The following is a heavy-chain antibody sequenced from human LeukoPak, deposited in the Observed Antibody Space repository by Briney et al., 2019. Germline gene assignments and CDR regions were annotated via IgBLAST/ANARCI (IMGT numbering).Heavy chain of an antibody. CDR1: GFTFSSYS. CDR2: ISSSSSYI. J-gene: IGHJ4*02. CDR3: ASALFVNGREEGYY. Sequence: GGSLRLSCAASGFTFSSYSMNWVRQAPGKGLEWVSSISSSSSYIYYADSVKGRFTISRDNAKSSLYLQMSRLRAEDTAVYYCASALFVNGREEGYYWGQGTLVTVSS. D-gene: IGHD3-10*02. V-gene: IGHV3-21*01.